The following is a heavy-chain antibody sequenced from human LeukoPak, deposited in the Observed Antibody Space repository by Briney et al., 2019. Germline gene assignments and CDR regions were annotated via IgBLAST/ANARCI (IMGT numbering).Heavy chain of an antibody. J-gene: IGHJ4*02. CDR3: ARGSLVSSSWFFDY. CDR1: GGTFSGYA. V-gene: IGHV1-69*05. D-gene: IGHD6-13*01. Sequence: SVKVSCKASGGTFSGYAISWVRQAPGQGLEWMGRIIPIFCTANCAQKSQGSVTITTDESTSTAYMELSSLRSEDTAVYYCARGSLVSSSWFFDYWGQGTLVTVSS. CDR2: IIPIFCTA.